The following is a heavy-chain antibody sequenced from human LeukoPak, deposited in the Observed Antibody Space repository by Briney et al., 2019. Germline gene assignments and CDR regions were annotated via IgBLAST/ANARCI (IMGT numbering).Heavy chain of an antibody. CDR2: IYSGGYT. D-gene: IGHD2-15*01. V-gene: IGHV3-53*01. Sequence: GGSLRLSCAASGFTVSSDYMSWVRQAPGKGLEWVSVIYSGGYTYYADSVKGRFTISRDNAKNTLYLQMNSLRAEDTAVYYCARDVRGGLGDWGQGTLVTVSS. J-gene: IGHJ4*02. CDR3: ARDVRGGLGD. CDR1: GFTVSSDY.